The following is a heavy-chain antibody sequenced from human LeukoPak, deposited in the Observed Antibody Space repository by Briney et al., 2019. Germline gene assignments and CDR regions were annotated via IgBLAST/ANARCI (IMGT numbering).Heavy chain of an antibody. J-gene: IGHJ4*02. CDR3: ARQWELRGGYYFDY. V-gene: IGHV4-39*01. CDR1: GGSISSSSYY. CDR2: IYYSGST. D-gene: IGHD1-26*01. Sequence: SETLSLTCTVSGGSISSSSYYWGWIRQPPGKGLEWIGSIYYSGSTYYNPSLKSRVTISVDTSKNQFSLKLGSVTAADTAVYYCARQWELRGGYYFDYWGQGTLVTVSS.